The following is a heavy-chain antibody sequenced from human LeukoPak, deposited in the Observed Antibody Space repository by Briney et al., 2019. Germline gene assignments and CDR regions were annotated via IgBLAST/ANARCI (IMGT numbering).Heavy chain of an antibody. V-gene: IGHV3-7*01. J-gene: IGHJ4*02. CDR3: ARDKGGMVPFDY. D-gene: IGHD3-10*01. CDR2: IKQGGSEK. CDR1: GFTFSSHW. Sequence: GGSLRLSCAASGFTFSSHWMSWVRQAPGKGLEWVANIKQGGSEKNYVDSVKGRFTIARDDAKNSLYLQMNSLRAEDTAVYFCARDKGGMVPFDYWGQGTLVTVSS.